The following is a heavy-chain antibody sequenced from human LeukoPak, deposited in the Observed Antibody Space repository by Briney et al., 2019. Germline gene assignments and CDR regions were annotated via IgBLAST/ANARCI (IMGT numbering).Heavy chain of an antibody. CDR1: GFSFDDYA. J-gene: IGHJ6*02. CDR3: TKNRGEYSSSWYGASWYYYYGMDV. CDR2: ISGSGGST. Sequence: GGSLRLSCAASGFSFDDYAMSWVRQAPGKGLEWVSAISGSGGSTYYADSVKGRFTISRDNSKNTLYLQMNSLRAEDTAVYYCTKNRGEYSSSWYGASWYYYYGMDVWGQGTTVTVSS. D-gene: IGHD6-13*01. V-gene: IGHV3-23*01.